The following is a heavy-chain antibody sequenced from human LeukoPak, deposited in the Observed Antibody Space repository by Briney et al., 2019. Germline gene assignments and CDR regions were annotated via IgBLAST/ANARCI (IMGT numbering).Heavy chain of an antibody. D-gene: IGHD2-2*01. CDR2: INHSGSI. V-gene: IGHV4-34*01. Sequence: SETLSLTRAVYGGSFSGYYWSWIRQPPGKGLEWIREINHSGSINYNPSLKSRVTISVDTSKNQFSLKLSSVTAADTAVYYCARLPGGRERYYYYYYMDVWGKGTTVTISS. J-gene: IGHJ6*03. CDR3: ARLPGGRERYYYYYYMDV. CDR1: GGSFSGYY.